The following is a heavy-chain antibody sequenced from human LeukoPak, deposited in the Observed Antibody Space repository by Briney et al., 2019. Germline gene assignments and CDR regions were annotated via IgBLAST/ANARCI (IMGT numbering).Heavy chain of an antibody. CDR1: GFTFTNYA. CDR3: AKCGSGSPHLDY. V-gene: IGHV3-23*01. Sequence: PGGSLRLSCAASGFTFTNYAMSWVRQAPGKGLEWVSAISGSGGSTYYADSVKGRFIMSRDNSKNTLYLQMNSLRAEDMAVYYCAKCGSGSPHLDYWGQGTLVTVSS. D-gene: IGHD3-10*01. J-gene: IGHJ4*02. CDR2: ISGSGGST.